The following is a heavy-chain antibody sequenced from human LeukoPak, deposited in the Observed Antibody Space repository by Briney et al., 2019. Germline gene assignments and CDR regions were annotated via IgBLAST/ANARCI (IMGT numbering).Heavy chain of an antibody. D-gene: IGHD1-26*01. CDR3: ARDGAGAYYYYYYMDV. CDR2: VSSSGDTI. Sequence: GGSLRLSCAASGFTYSGYEMSWVRHAPGKGLEWVSYVSSSGDTIYYADSVKGRFTISRDNAKKSLYLQMNSLRAEDTAIYYCARDGAGAYYYYYYMDVWGKGTTVTVSS. CDR1: GFTYSGYE. J-gene: IGHJ6*03. V-gene: IGHV3-48*03.